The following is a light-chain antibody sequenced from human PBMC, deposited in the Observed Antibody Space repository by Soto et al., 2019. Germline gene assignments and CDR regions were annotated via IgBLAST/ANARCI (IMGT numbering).Light chain of an antibody. V-gene: IGLV4-69*01. Sequence: QSVLTQSPSASASLGASVKLTCTLSSGHSSDAIAWHQQQPDKGPRYLMKLNSDGSHSKGDGIPARFSGSSSGAARYLTISRLQSEDEADYYCQTWGTGSPVVFGGGTKLTVL. CDR1: SGHSSDA. J-gene: IGLJ2*01. CDR2: LNSDGSH. CDR3: QTWGTGSPVV.